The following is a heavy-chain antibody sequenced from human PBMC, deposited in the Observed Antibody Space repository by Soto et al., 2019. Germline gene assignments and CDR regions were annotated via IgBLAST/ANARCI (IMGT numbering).Heavy chain of an antibody. CDR2: IYHSGNT. J-gene: IGHJ4*02. CDR3: ARGGSLDY. CDR1: GFSISSSSY. V-gene: IGHV4-38-2*01. D-gene: IGHD3-16*01. Sequence: SETLSLTCAVSGFSISSSSYWGWIRQPPEMGLEWIGSIYHSGNTYYNPSLKSRVTMSVDTSKNQVSLKLSSVTAADTAVYYCARGGSLDYWGQGTRVTVSS.